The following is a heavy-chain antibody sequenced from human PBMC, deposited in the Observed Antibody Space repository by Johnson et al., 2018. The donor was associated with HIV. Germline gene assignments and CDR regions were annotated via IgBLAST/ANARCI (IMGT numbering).Heavy chain of an antibody. CDR3: ARAGSSSDDAFDI. CDR1: GFTVSSNY. V-gene: IGHV3-66*01. CDR2: MYSGGST. Sequence: VQLVESGGGLVQPGGSLRLSCAASGFTVSSNYMSWVRQAPGKGLEWVSVMYSGGSTYYADSVKGRFTISRDNSKNTLYLQMNSLRAEDTAVYYCARAGSSSDDAFDIWGQGTMVTVSS. D-gene: IGHD6-6*01. J-gene: IGHJ3*02.